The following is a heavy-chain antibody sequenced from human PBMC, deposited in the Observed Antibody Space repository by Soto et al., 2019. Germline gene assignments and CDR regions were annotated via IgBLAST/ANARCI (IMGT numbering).Heavy chain of an antibody. CDR3: ARTQRAPIFGVVIMGAGSGRFDP. CDR1: GGSISSSSYY. V-gene: IGHV4-39*01. J-gene: IGHJ5*02. Sequence: KPSETLSLTCTVSGGSISSSSYYWGWIRQPPGKGLEWIGSIYYSGSTYYNPSLKSRVTISVDTSKNQFSLKLSSVTAADTAVYYCARTQRAPIFGVVIMGAGSGRFDPWGQGTLVTVSS. CDR2: IYYSGST. D-gene: IGHD3-3*01.